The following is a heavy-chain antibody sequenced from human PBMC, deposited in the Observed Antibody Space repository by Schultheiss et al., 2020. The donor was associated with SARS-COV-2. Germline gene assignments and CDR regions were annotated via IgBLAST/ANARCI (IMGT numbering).Heavy chain of an antibody. D-gene: IGHD3-16*01. CDR1: GGSISSSNW. CDR2: IYYSGST. V-gene: IGHV4-4*02. J-gene: IGHJ2*01. CDR3: ARAKGVYWYFDL. Sequence: SETLSLTCTVSGGSISSSNWWSWVRQPPGKGLEWIGSIYYSGSTYYNPSLKSRVTISVDTSKNQFSLKLSSVTAADTAVYYCARAKGVYWYFDLWGRGTLVTVSS.